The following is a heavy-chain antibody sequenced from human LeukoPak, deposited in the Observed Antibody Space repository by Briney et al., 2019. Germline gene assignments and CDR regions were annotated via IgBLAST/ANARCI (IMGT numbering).Heavy chain of an antibody. V-gene: IGHV1-69*01. CDR2: IIPIFGTA. Sequence: GSSVKVSCKASGGTFSSYVISWVRQAPGQGLEWMGGIIPIFGTANYAQKFQGRVTITADESTSTAYMELSSLRSEDTAVYYCARVFARSGEISGSYYYYWGQGTLVTVCS. CDR1: GGTFSSYV. CDR3: ARVFARSGEISGSYYYY. J-gene: IGHJ4*02. D-gene: IGHD1-26*01.